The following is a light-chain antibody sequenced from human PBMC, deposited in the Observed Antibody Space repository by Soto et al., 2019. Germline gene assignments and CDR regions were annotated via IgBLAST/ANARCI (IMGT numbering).Light chain of an antibody. Sequence: QSVLTQPASVSGSPGQSITISCTGTNSDIGGYNYVSWYQHHTGKAPKLMIYDVSNRPSGVSGRFSGSKSGNTASLTISGLQPEDEADYYCSSYTRSSTTAFGTGTKVTVL. J-gene: IGLJ1*01. V-gene: IGLV2-14*03. CDR3: SSYTRSSTTA. CDR2: DVS. CDR1: NSDIGGYNY.